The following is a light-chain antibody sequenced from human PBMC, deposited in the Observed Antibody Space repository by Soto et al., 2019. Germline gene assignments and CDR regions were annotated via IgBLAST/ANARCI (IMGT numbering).Light chain of an antibody. V-gene: IGLV2-8*01. CDR2: EVS. Sequence: LTQPPSASGSPGQSVTISCTGTSSDVGGYNYVSWYQQHPGKAPKLMIYEVSKRPSGVPDRFSGSKSGNTASLTVSGLQAEDEADYYCSSYAGSNYYVFGTGTKVTVL. J-gene: IGLJ1*01. CDR1: SSDVGGYNY. CDR3: SSYAGSNYYV.